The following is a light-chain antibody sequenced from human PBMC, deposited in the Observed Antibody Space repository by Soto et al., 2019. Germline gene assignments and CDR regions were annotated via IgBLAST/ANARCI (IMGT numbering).Light chain of an antibody. Sequence: DIQLTQSPSSLSASIGDRVTITCRASQSFSTYLNWYQQKPGKAPKLLIYAASVLQCGVPSRFRGSGSGPDFTLTISNLQPEDFATYYGQQSNSTPLTFGGGTKVDIK. V-gene: IGKV1-39*01. CDR2: AAS. CDR1: QSFSTY. CDR3: QQSNSTPLT. J-gene: IGKJ4*01.